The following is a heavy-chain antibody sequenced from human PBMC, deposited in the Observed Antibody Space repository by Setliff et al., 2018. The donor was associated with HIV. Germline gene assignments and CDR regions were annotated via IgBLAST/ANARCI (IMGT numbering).Heavy chain of an antibody. CDR3: ATGRLYYYMDV. CDR1: GGSITSSSYY. Sequence: PSETLSLTCTVSGGSITSSSYYWSWIRQHPGGGLDWIGYISYSGSTFYDPSLKSRVTISLDTSYNQFSLKVKSVTAADTAVYYCATGRLYYYMDVWGKGTTVTVSS. V-gene: IGHV4-31*03. D-gene: IGHD1-1*01. J-gene: IGHJ6*03. CDR2: ISYSGST.